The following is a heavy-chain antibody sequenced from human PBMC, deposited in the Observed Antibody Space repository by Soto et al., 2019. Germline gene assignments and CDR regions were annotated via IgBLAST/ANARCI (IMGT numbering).Heavy chain of an antibody. CDR2: TYYSGSI. Sequence: QVQLQEAGPRLVKPSETLAVACTVSGGSVSRGGYYWSWIRQPPGKALEWIGYTYYSGSITYNPYMKIRITITVYTSKRKYSLKLTSVKTTATAVYYCVREKYYFDTDVYSPRSAVWVQGILVIGS. D-gene: IGHD3-22*01. V-gene: IGHV4-61*08. J-gene: IGHJ4*02. CDR3: VREKYYFDTDVYSPRSAV. CDR1: GGSVSRGGYY.